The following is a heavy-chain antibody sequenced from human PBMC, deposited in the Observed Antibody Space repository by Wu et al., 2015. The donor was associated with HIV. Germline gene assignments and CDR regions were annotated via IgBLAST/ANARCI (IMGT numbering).Heavy chain of an antibody. D-gene: IGHD5-12*01. Sequence: QVQLVQSGAEVKKPGSSVKVSCKASGASFSSYAFSWVRQAPGQGLEWMGGIIPIVGTASYAQKFQGRVTMTRDTSTSTVYMELSSLRSEDTAVYYCASGLRFWGHFDYWGQGTLVTVSS. CDR3: ASGLRFWGHFDY. CDR2: IIPIVGTA. V-gene: IGHV1-69*05. J-gene: IGHJ4*02. CDR1: GASFSSYA.